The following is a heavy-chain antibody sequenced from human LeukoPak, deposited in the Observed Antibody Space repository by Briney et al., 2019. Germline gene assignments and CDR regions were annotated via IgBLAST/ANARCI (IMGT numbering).Heavy chain of an antibody. CDR2: ISSSGSTI. CDR3: ASDRNGVLLWFGELLNY. Sequence: GGSLRLSCAASGFTFSDYYMSWIRQAPGKGLEWVSYISSSGSTIYYADSVKGRFTISRDNAKNSLYLQMNSLRAEDTAVYYCASDRNGVLLWFGELLNYWGQGTLVTVSS. V-gene: IGHV3-11*04. D-gene: IGHD3-10*01. J-gene: IGHJ4*02. CDR1: GFTFSDYY.